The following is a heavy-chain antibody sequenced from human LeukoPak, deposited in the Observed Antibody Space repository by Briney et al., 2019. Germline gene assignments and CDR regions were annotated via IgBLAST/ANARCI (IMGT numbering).Heavy chain of an antibody. Sequence: GGSLRLSCAASGFTFSSYAMSWVRQAPGKGLSWVSAISGSGGSTYYADSVKGRFTISRDNSKNTLCLQMNSLRAEDTAVYYCAKDLLAGTFDYWGQGTLVTVSS. CDR2: ISGSGGST. J-gene: IGHJ4*02. CDR3: AKDLLAGTFDY. D-gene: IGHD3-9*01. CDR1: GFTFSSYA. V-gene: IGHV3-23*01.